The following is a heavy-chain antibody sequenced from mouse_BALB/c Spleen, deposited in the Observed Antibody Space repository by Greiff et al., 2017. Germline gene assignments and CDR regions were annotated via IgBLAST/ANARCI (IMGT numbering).Heavy chain of an antibody. CDR3: ARGDYDYIFAY. CDR1: GFTFSSYA. D-gene: IGHD2-4*01. CDR2: ISSGGSYT. J-gene: IGHJ3*01. Sequence: EVKVVESGGGLVKPGGSLKLSCAASGFTFSSYAMSWVRQSPEKRLEWVAEISSGGSYTYYPDTVTGRFTISRDNAKNTLYLEMSSLRSEDTAMYYCARGDYDYIFAYWGQGTLVTVSA. V-gene: IGHV5-9-4*01.